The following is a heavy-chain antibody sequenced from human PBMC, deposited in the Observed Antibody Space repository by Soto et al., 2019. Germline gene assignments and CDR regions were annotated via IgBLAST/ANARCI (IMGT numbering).Heavy chain of an antibody. D-gene: IGHD2-2*01. CDR2: IYYSGST. Sequence: QLQLQESGPGLVKPSETLSLTCTVSGGSISSSSYYWGWIRQPPGKGLEWIGSIYYSGSTYYNPSLKSRVPISVDTSKNQFSLKLSSVTAADTAVYYCARHPGYCSSTSCLYWYFDLWGRGTLVTVSS. CDR3: ARHPGYCSSTSCLYWYFDL. CDR1: GGSISSSSYY. J-gene: IGHJ2*01. V-gene: IGHV4-39*01.